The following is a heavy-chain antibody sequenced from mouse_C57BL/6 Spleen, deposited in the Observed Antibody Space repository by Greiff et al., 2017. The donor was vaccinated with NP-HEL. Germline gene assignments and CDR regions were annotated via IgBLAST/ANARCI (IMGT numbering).Heavy chain of an antibody. V-gene: IGHV3-6*01. D-gene: IGHD2-3*01. Sequence: DVQLQESGPGLVKPSQSLSLTCSVTGYSITSGYYWNWIRQFPGNKLEWMGYISYDGSNNYNPSLKNRISITRDTSKNQFFLKLNSVTTEDTATYYCARVDDGYLYYAMDYWGQGTSVTVSS. CDR3: ARVDDGYLYYAMDY. CDR1: GYSITSGYY. CDR2: ISYDGSN. J-gene: IGHJ4*01.